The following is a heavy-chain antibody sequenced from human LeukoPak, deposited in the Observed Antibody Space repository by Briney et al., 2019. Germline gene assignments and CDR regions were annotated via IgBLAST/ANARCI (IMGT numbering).Heavy chain of an antibody. CDR1: GFTFSDYW. Sequence: PGGSLRLSCAASGFTFSDYWMTWVRQAPGKGLEWVANIKRDGSEKYYVDSVKGRFTISRDNAKNSLFLQMNSLTVDDTAVYYCARENDDNGDYGVDYWGQGTLVTVSS. V-gene: IGHV3-7*01. J-gene: IGHJ4*02. CDR3: ARENDDNGDYGVDY. CDR2: IKRDGSEK. D-gene: IGHD4-17*01.